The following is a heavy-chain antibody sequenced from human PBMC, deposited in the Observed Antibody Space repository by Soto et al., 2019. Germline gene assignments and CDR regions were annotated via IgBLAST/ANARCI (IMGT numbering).Heavy chain of an antibody. D-gene: IGHD5-12*01. Sequence: GGSLRLSCAASGFTFSSYAMSWVRQAPGKGLEWVSGISGSGGRTYYADSVKGRFTISRDNSKNTLYLQMNSLRAEDTAVYYCSKTSGYDPTYYLDYCGQGTPVIVSS. CDR2: ISGSGGRT. CDR1: GFTFSSYA. V-gene: IGHV3-23*01. CDR3: SKTSGYDPTYYLDY. J-gene: IGHJ4*02.